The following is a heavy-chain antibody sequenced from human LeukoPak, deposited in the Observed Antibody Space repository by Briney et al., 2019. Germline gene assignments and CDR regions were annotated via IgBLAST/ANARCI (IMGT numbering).Heavy chain of an antibody. D-gene: IGHD3-22*01. CDR1: GYTFTSYA. J-gene: IGHJ4*02. V-gene: IGHV1-18*01. CDR3: ARVLHKRNYDSSDYYGY. CDR2: ISADNGNT. Sequence: GASVKVSCKASGYTFTSYAISWVRQAPGQGLEWMGWISADNGNTDYAQRFQGRVTMTTDTSTSTAYMELRSLRSDDTAVYYCARVLHKRNYDSSDYYGYWGQGILVTVSS.